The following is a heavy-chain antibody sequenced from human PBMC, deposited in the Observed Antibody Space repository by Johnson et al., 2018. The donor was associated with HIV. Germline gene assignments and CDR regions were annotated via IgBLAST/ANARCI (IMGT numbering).Heavy chain of an antibody. CDR3: ARLTWDQNRGWDAFDI. V-gene: IGHV3-66*02. D-gene: IGHD1-26*01. Sequence: MQLVESGGDLVQPGGSLRLSCAASGITVSSNYMTWVRQAPGKGLEWVSVIYSGGSTYYADSMKGRFTISRDNSKNTLYLQMNSLRAEDTAVYYCARLTWDQNRGWDAFDIWGQGTMVTVSS. CDR1: GITVSSNY. J-gene: IGHJ3*02. CDR2: IYSGGST.